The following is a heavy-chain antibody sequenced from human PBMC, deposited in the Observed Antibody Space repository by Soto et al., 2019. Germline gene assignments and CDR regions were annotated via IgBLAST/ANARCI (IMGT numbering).Heavy chain of an antibody. Sequence: EVQLVESGGGLVKPGGSLRLSCAASGFTFSSYTMNWVRQAPGKGLEWVSSISRSSSYIYYADSVKGRYTISRDKAKNSLYLQMNSLRAEDTAVYYCARSSVYDSLTRFDLWGRGTLVTVSS. V-gene: IGHV3-21*01. J-gene: IGHJ2*01. CDR2: ISRSSSYI. CDR1: GFTFSSYT. D-gene: IGHD3-9*01. CDR3: ARSSVYDSLTRFDL.